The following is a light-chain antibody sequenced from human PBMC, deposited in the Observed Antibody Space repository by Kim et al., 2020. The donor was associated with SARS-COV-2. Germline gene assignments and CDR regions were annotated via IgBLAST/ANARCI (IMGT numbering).Light chain of an antibody. V-gene: IGLV1-44*01. CDR1: ISNIGSNV. CDR3: AAWDDSLKGSV. J-gene: IGLJ3*02. CDR2: SND. Sequence: GQRVTISCSGSISNIGSNVVNWYQQLPGTAPKLLMYSNDYRPSGVPDRFSGSKSGTLASLAISGLQSEDEADYYCAAWDDSLKGSVFGGGTQLTVL.